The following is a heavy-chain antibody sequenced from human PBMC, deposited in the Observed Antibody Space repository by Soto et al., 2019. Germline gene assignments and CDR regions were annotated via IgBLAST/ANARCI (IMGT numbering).Heavy chain of an antibody. J-gene: IGHJ6*02. Sequence: QVRLVQSGAEVKKPGASVKVSCKASGYTFTSYGISWVRQAPGQGLEWMGWISAYNGHTNYAQKLQGRVTMTTDTSTSTAYMELRSLRSADTAVYYCARVIVYCSGGSCYYYYGMDVWGQGTTVTVSS. D-gene: IGHD2-15*01. V-gene: IGHV1-18*01. CDR1: GYTFTSYG. CDR2: ISAYNGHT. CDR3: ARVIVYCSGGSCYYYYGMDV.